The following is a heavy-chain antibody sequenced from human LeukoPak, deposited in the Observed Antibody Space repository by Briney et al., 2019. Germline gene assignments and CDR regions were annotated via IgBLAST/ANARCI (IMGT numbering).Heavy chain of an antibody. Sequence: GGSLRLSCAASGFTFSSYSMNWVRQAPGKGLEWVSYISSSSSTIYYADSVKGRFTISRDNAKNSLYLQMNSLRAEDTAVYYCARGSYQNKIYSAFGIWGQGTMVTVSS. V-gene: IGHV3-48*01. CDR2: ISSSSSTI. CDR1: GFTFSSYS. CDR3: ARGSYQNKIYSAFGI. D-gene: IGHD1-26*01. J-gene: IGHJ3*02.